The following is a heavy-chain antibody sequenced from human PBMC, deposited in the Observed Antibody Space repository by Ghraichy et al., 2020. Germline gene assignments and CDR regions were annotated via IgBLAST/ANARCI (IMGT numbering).Heavy chain of an antibody. V-gene: IGHV3-30*02. CDR2: IRYDGSNK. D-gene: IGHD3-10*01. J-gene: IGHJ3*02. CDR3: ANRGVILRWSDAFDI. Sequence: GGSLRLSCAASGFTFSSYGMHWVRQAPGKGLEWVAFIRYDGSNKYYADSVKGRFTISRDNSKNTLYLQMNSLRAEDTAVYYCANRGVILRWSDAFDIWGQGTMVTVSS. CDR1: GFTFSSYG.